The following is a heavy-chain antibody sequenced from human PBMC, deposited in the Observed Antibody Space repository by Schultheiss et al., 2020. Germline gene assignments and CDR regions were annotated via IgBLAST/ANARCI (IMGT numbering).Heavy chain of an antibody. CDR2: IYSGGTT. Sequence: GESLKISCAASGFIASSSYMSWVRRAPGKGLEWVSVIYSGGTTYYADSVKGRFTISRDNSRNTLDLQMNSLRAEDTAVYYCARVLVVGAPHFDHWGQGTLVTVS. D-gene: IGHD1-26*01. CDR3: ARVLVVGAPHFDH. CDR1: GFIASSSY. J-gene: IGHJ4*02. V-gene: IGHV3-53*01.